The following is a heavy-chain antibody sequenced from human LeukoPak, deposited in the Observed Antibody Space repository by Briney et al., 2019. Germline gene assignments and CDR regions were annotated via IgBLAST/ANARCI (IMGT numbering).Heavy chain of an antibody. CDR2: IYTSGST. J-gene: IGHJ6*02. D-gene: IGHD1-26*01. CDR3: ARGGYIVIGATTDYYYYYGMDV. CDR1: GGSISSYY. V-gene: IGHV4-4*07. Sequence: SETLSLTCTVSGGSISSYYWSWIRQPAGKGLEWIGRIYTSGSTNYNPSLKSRVTMSVDTSKNQFYLKLSSVTAADTAVYYCARGGYIVIGATTDYYYYYGMDVWGQGTTVTVSS.